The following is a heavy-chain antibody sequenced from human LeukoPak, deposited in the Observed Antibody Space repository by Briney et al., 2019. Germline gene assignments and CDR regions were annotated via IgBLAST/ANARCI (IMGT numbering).Heavy chain of an antibody. CDR1: GGSISSYY. D-gene: IGHD3-10*01. J-gene: IGHJ4*02. CDR3: ARSYYYGSGSPNY. Sequence: SGPTLVNPSETLSLTCTVSGGSISSYYWSWIRQPPGKGLEWIGYISYSGSTNYNPSLKSRVTISVDTSKNQFSLKLSSVTAADTAVYYCARSYYYGSGSPNYWGQGTLVTVSS. V-gene: IGHV4-59*12. CDR2: ISYSGST.